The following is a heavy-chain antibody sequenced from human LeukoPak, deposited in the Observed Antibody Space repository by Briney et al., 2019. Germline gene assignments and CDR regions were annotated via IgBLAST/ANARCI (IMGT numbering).Heavy chain of an antibody. CDR2: ISGGGGST. J-gene: IGHJ4*02. CDR3: AKEEDIIILSSGSSYDY. Sequence: GGSLRLPCAASGFTFSSYAMSWVRQAPGKGLEWVSVISGGGGSTYYADSVKGRFTISRDNSKNTLYLQMNSLRAEDTAVYYCAKEEDIIILSSGSSYDYWGQGTLVTVSS. V-gene: IGHV3-23*01. CDR1: GFTFSSYA. D-gene: IGHD2-15*01.